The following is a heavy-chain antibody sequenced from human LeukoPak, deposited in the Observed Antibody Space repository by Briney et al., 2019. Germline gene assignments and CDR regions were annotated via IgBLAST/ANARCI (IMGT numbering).Heavy chain of an antibody. V-gene: IGHV1-69*04. J-gene: IGHJ4*02. D-gene: IGHD6-19*01. Sequence: ASVKVSCKASVGTFSSYAISWVRQAPGQGLEWMGRIIPILGIANYAQKFQGRVTITADKSTSTAYMELSSLRSEDTAVYYCARHDLGGTSPFDYWGQGTLVTVSS. CDR1: VGTFSSYA. CDR3: ARHDLGGTSPFDY. CDR2: IIPILGIA.